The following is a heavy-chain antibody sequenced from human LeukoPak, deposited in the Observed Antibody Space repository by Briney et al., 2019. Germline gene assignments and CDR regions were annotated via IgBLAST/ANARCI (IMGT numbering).Heavy chain of an antibody. J-gene: IGHJ6*03. CDR2: ISSSGSTI. CDR3: ARYYYDSSGYLYYYYMDV. Sequence: PGGSLRLSCAASGLTFSDYYMSWNRQAPGKGLEWVSYISSSGSTIYYADSVKGRFTISRDNAKNSLYLQMNSLRAEDTAVYYCARYYYDSSGYLYYYYMDVWGKGTTVTVSS. CDR1: GLTFSDYY. D-gene: IGHD3-22*01. V-gene: IGHV3-11*04.